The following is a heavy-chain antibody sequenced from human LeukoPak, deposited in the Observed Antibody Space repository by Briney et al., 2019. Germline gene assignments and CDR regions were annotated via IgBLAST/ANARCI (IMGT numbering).Heavy chain of an antibody. V-gene: IGHV4-39*01. CDR3: ATGDPYYFDF. D-gene: IGHD7-27*01. Sequence: SETLSLTCTVSGGSIRSSSYYWGWIRQPPGRELEWIGSIYYSGSTYYNASLKSRVTISVDTSKNQFSLKVSSVTAADTAVYYCATGDPYYFDFWGQGTLVTVSS. CDR2: IYYSGST. CDR1: GGSIRSSSYY. J-gene: IGHJ4*02.